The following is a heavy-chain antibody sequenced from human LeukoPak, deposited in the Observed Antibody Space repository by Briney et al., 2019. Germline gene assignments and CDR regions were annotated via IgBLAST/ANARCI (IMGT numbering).Heavy chain of an antibody. CDR1: GFTFRDYA. CDR3: AKVLSKIYIYGPFDY. Sequence: GGSLRLSCAASGFTFRDYAMTWVRQAPGKGPEWDSTFSAGGNRTYYADSVKGRFIITRDNSKNTLYLQMNSLRAEDTAVYYCAKVLSKIYIYGPFDYWGQGSLITVSS. D-gene: IGHD3-10*01. J-gene: IGHJ4*02. V-gene: IGHV3-23*01. CDR2: FSAGGNRT.